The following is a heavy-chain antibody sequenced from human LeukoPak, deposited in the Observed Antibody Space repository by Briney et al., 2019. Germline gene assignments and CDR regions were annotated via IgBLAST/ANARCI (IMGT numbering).Heavy chain of an antibody. Sequence: GASVKVSCKASGGTFSSYAISWVRQAPGQGLEWMGRIIPILGIANYAQKFQGRVTITADKSTSTAYMELSSLRSEDTAVYYCASPLAGYCSSTSCPFGNYYYYGMDVWGQGTTVTVSS. D-gene: IGHD2-2*01. V-gene: IGHV1-69*04. CDR2: IIPILGIA. J-gene: IGHJ6*02. CDR3: ASPLAGYCSSTSCPFGNYYYYGMDV. CDR1: GGTFSSYA.